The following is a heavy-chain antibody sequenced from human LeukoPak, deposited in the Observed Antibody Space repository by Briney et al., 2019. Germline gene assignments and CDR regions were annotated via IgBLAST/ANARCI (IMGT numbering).Heavy chain of an antibody. Sequence: GGSLRLSCAASGFTFSSYSMNWVRQAPGKGLEWVSSISSSGSYIYYADSVKGRFTISRDNAKNSLYLQMNSLRAEDTAVYYCARVRGLIGGVNWFDPWGQGTLVTVSS. J-gene: IGHJ5*02. V-gene: IGHV3-21*01. D-gene: IGHD3-10*01. CDR1: GFTFSSYS. CDR2: ISSSGSYI. CDR3: ARVRGLIGGVNWFDP.